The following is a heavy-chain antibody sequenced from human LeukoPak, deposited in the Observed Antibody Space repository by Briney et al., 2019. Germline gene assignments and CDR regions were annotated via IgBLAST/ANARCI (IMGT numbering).Heavy chain of an antibody. V-gene: IGHV3-43*01. Sequence: GGSLRLSCAASGFTFDDYTMHWVRQAPGKGLEWVSLISWDGGSTYYADSVKGRFTISRDNSKNTLYLQMNSLRAEDTALYYCAKPAKTDYADYWGQGTLVTVSS. CDR3: AKPAKTDYADY. CDR2: ISWDGGST. CDR1: GFTFDDYT. D-gene: IGHD1-14*01. J-gene: IGHJ4*02.